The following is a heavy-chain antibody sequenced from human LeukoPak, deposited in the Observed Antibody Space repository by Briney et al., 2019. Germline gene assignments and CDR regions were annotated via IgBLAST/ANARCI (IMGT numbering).Heavy chain of an antibody. CDR3: ARDNTYYDILTGYWSGYYFDY. J-gene: IGHJ4*02. D-gene: IGHD3-9*01. CDR1: GGTFSSYA. CDR2: IILIFGTA. V-gene: IGHV1-69*01. Sequence: SVTVSCKASGGTFSSYAISWVRQAPGQGLEWMGGIILIFGTANYAQKLQGRVTITADESPSTAYMDLSSLRSEDTAVYYCARDNTYYDILTGYWSGYYFDYWGQGTLVTVSS.